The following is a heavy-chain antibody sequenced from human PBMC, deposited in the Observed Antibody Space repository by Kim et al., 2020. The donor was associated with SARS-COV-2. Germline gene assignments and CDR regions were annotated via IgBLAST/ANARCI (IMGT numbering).Heavy chain of an antibody. CDR2: IMQVGSER. CDR1: GFNFSNYW. V-gene: IGHV3-7*01. Sequence: GGSLRLSCVVSGFNFSNYWMSWVRQAPGKGLEWVANIMQVGSERYYVDSVKGRFTISRDNARNSLFLQMNTLRPEDTAVYYCARMYGDYIDYWGQGTLVTVSS. J-gene: IGHJ4*02. D-gene: IGHD4-17*01. CDR3: ARMYGDYIDY.